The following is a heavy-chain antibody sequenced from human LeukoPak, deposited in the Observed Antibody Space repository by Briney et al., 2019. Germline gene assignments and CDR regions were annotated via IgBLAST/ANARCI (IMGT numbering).Heavy chain of an antibody. CDR3: AKPKSSGYYSSCDY. Sequence: TGGSLRLSCAASGFTFSSYAMSWVRQAPGKGLEWVSAISGSGNSTYYADSVKGRFTISRDNSKNTLSLQMNSLRAEDTAVYYCAKPKSSGYYSSCDYWGQGTLVTVYS. J-gene: IGHJ4*02. CDR1: GFTFSSYA. CDR2: ISGSGNST. D-gene: IGHD3-22*01. V-gene: IGHV3-23*01.